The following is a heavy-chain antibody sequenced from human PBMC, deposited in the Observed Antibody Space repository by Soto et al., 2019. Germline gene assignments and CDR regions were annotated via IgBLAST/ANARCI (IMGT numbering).Heavy chain of an antibody. J-gene: IGHJ4*02. Sequence: ASVKVSCKASGGTFSSYAISWVRQAPGQGLEWMGGIIPIFGTANYAQKFQGRVTITADESTSTAYMELSSLRSEDTAVYYCASGNSGYDCDYWGQGTLVTVSS. CDR2: IIPIFGTA. V-gene: IGHV1-69*13. CDR1: GGTFSSYA. CDR3: ASGNSGYDCDY. D-gene: IGHD5-12*01.